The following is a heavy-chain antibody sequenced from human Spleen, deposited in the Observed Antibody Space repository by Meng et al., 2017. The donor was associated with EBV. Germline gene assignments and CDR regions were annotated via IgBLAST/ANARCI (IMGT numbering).Heavy chain of an antibody. CDR2: INHSGGT. V-gene: IGHV4-34*02. CDR1: GGSFSAYY. CDR3: ARVPPYYYASSGYLFDQ. J-gene: IGHJ4*02. D-gene: IGHD3-22*01. Sequence: QVPLQQWGAGLLKPSETLSLTCAVYGGSFSAYYWTWIRQPPGRGLEWIGEINHSGGTNYNPSLKSRVTISEDTSKNQFSLSLGSVTAADTAVYYCARVPPYYYASSGYLFDQWGQGTLVTVSS.